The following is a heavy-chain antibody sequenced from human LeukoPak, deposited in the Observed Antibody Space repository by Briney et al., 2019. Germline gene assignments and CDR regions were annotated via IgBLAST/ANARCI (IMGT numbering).Heavy chain of an antibody. V-gene: IGHV1-69*06. CDR3: ARAKAAWYYYYYYMDV. D-gene: IGHD6-13*01. CDR1: GGTVSSYA. Sequence: SVKVSCKASGGTVSSYAISWVRQAPGQGLEWMGGIIPIFGTANYAQKFQGRVTITADKSTSTAYMELSSLRSEHPAVYYCARAKAAWYYYYYYMDVWGKGPTVTVSS. CDR2: IIPIFGTA. J-gene: IGHJ6*03.